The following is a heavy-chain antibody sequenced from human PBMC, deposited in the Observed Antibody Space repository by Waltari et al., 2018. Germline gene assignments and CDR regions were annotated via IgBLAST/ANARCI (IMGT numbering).Heavy chain of an antibody. CDR2: IYSSGRT. D-gene: IGHD1-7*01. CDR1: GDSINSTSYY. J-gene: IGHJ4*02. Sequence: QLQLQESGPGLVKPSETLSLSCTVFGDSINSTSYYWGGVRQPPGKGLEWVGSIYSSGRTYYHPSLERRLTISLDTSKNHYSLRLSSVSAADTAVYYCATRLVAAGTNFDYWGQGSLVTVSS. CDR3: ATRLVAAGTNFDY. V-gene: IGHV4-39*02.